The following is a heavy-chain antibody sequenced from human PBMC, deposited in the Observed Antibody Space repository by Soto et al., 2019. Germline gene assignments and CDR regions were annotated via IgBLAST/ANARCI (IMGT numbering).Heavy chain of an antibody. CDR3: ARHNYGSGSTYFDY. CDR2: IYYSGST. J-gene: IGHJ4*02. V-gene: IGHV4-59*08. Sequence: SETLSLTCTVSGDSISTYYWSWIRQPPGKGLEWIGYIYYSGSTNYNPSLKSRVTISVDTSKNQFSLKLNSMTAADTAVYYCARHNYGSGSTYFDYWGQGTLVTVSS. CDR1: GDSISTYY. D-gene: IGHD3-10*01.